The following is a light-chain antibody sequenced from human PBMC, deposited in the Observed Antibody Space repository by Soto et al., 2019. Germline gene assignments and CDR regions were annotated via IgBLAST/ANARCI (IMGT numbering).Light chain of an antibody. V-gene: IGLV4-60*02. CDR1: SGHNNYI. Sequence: QLVLTQSSSASASLGSSVTLTCTLSSGHNNYIIAWHQQQPGKAPRYLMKLEGSGSYNKGSEVPDRFSGSSSGAGRYLTISNLQFEDEADYYCETWDNNTRIFAGGTKLTVL. CDR2: LEGSGSY. CDR3: ETWDNNTRI. J-gene: IGLJ2*01.